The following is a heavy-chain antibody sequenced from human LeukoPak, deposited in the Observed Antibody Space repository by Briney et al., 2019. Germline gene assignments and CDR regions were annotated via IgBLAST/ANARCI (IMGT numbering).Heavy chain of an antibody. CDR1: GFTVSNNY. CDR2: ISYDGSNK. V-gene: IGHV3-30-3*01. J-gene: IGHJ6*02. CDR3: ARDQPYLAVLGYHYYGMDV. D-gene: IGHD3-16*01. Sequence: GGSLRLSCAASGFTVSNNYMSWVRQAPGKGLEWVAVISYDGSNKYYADSVKGRFTISRDNSKNTLYLQMNSLRAEDTAVYYCARDQPYLAVLGYHYYGMDVWGQGTTVTVSS.